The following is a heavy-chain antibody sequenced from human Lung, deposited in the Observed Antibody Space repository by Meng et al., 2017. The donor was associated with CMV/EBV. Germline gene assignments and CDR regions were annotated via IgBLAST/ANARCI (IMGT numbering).Heavy chain of an antibody. J-gene: IGHJ6*02. CDR3: ARGGPRGYHGMAV. Sequence: LXCTVSGGSVNSGSYYWNWIRQPPGKGLEWMGSVYFSGVTNYSPSLKSRVTVSMDTSKNHFSLKMSYMTAADTAVYYCARGGPRGYHGMAVWGQGTTVTVSS. CDR2: VYFSGVT. CDR1: GGSVNSGSYY. V-gene: IGHV4-61*03. D-gene: IGHD3-10*01.